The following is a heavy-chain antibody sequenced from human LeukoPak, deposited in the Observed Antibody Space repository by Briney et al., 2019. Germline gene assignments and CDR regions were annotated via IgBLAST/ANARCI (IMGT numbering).Heavy chain of an antibody. Sequence: GGSLRLSCAASAFTFSSYAMHWVRQAPGKGLEWVAFIRYDGSNKYYADSVKGRFTISRDNSKNTLYLQMNSLRAEDTAVYYCASGYSYGTDYWGQGTLVTVSS. J-gene: IGHJ4*02. CDR1: AFTFSSYA. CDR3: ASGYSYGTDY. CDR2: IRYDGSNK. D-gene: IGHD5-18*01. V-gene: IGHV3-30*02.